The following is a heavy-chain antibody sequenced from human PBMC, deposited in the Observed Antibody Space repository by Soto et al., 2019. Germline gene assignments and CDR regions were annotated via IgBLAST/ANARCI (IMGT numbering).Heavy chain of an antibody. Sequence: GGSLRLSCAASGFTLSSYAMHWVRQAPGKGLEWVAVISYDGSNKYYADSVKGRFTISRDNSKNTLYLQMNSLRAEDTAVYYCARGTMITFEGYYFDYWGQGTLVTVSS. D-gene: IGHD3-16*01. CDR3: ARGTMITFEGYYFDY. V-gene: IGHV3-30-3*01. CDR1: GFTLSSYA. CDR2: ISYDGSNK. J-gene: IGHJ4*02.